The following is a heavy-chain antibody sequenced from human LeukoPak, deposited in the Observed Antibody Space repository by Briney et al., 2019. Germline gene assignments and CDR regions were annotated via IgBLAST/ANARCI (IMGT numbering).Heavy chain of an antibody. CDR1: GFTFSSYS. V-gene: IGHV3-21*01. CDR3: ARHYDYGGHYDYYGMDV. CDR2: ISSSSSYI. J-gene: IGHJ6*02. Sequence: AGGSLRLSCAASGFTFSSYSMNWVRQAPGKGLEWVSSISSSSSYIYYADLVKGRFTISRDNAKNSLYLQMNSLRAEDTAVYYCARHYDYGGHYDYYGMDVWGQGTTVTVSS. D-gene: IGHD4-23*01.